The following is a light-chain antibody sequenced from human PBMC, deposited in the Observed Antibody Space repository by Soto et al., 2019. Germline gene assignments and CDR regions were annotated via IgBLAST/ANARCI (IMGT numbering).Light chain of an antibody. CDR1: QNVNRY. Sequence: IQLTQSPSSLSASVGDRVTITCRTSQNVNRYLNWYQEQPGKAPKLLIYAASSLQSGVPSRFSGSGSGTDFTLTISSLQPEDFATYYCQQSYSTPRTFGQGTKVDIK. CDR3: QQSYSTPRT. J-gene: IGKJ1*01. CDR2: AAS. V-gene: IGKV1-39*01.